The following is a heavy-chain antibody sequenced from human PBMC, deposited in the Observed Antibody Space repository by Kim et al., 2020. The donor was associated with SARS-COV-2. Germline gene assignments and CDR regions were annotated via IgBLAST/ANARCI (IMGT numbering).Heavy chain of an antibody. Sequence: GGSLRLSCAASGFTFSSYWMHWVRQAPGKGLVWVSRINSDGSSTSYADSVKGRFTISRDNAKNTLYLQMNSRRAEDTAVYYCARDRRIAAADRSDYWGQGTLVTVSS. V-gene: IGHV3-74*01. CDR1: GFTFSSYW. CDR3: ARDRRIAAADRSDY. CDR2: INSDGSST. J-gene: IGHJ4*02. D-gene: IGHD6-13*01.